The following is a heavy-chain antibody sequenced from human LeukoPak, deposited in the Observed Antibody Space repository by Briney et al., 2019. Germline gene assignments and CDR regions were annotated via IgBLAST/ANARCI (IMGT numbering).Heavy chain of an antibody. CDR3: AKVDAALDY. D-gene: IGHD6-6*01. V-gene: IGHV3-21*01. CDR2: ISRGSGHI. Sequence: AGGSLRLSCAASRFTFSNYSMNWVRQAPGQGLEWVSSISRGSGHIYYADSVKGRFTISRDNARNSLYLQMNSLRAEDMAIYYCAKVDAALDYWGQGTLVTVSS. CDR1: RFTFSNYS. J-gene: IGHJ4*02.